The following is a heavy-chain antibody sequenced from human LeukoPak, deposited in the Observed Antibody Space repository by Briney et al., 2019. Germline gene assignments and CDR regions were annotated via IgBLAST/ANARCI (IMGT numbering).Heavy chain of an antibody. CDR3: ARGMDYYYYMDV. Sequence: SETLSLTCTVSGGSISSGDYYWSWIRQPPGKGLEWIVYIYYSGSTYYNPSLKGRVTISVDTSKNQFSLKLSSVTAADTAVYYCARGMDYYYYMDVWGKGTTVTVSS. CDR1: GGSISSGDYY. CDR2: IYYSGST. V-gene: IGHV4-30-4*08. J-gene: IGHJ6*03. D-gene: IGHD2-8*01.